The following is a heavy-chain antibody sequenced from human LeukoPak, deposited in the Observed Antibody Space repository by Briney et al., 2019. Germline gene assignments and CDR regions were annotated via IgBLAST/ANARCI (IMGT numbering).Heavy chain of an antibody. J-gene: IGHJ4*02. CDR1: GFTFSSYG. Sequence: GGSLRLSCAASGFTFSSYGMHWVRQAPGKGLEWVAFIRYDGSNKYYADSVKGRFTISRDNSKNTLYLQMNSLRAEDTAVYYCAKDLGVYGGLFDYWGQGTLVIVSS. V-gene: IGHV3-30*02. CDR3: AKDLGVYGGLFDY. D-gene: IGHD4-23*01. CDR2: IRYDGSNK.